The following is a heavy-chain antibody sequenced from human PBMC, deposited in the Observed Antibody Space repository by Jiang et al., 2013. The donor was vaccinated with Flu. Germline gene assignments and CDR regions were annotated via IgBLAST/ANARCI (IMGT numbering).Heavy chain of an antibody. Sequence: GVVQPGRSLRLSCAASGFTFSSYGMHWVRQAPGKGLEWVAVIWYDGSNKYYADSVKGRFTISRDNSKNTLYLQMNSLRAEDTAVYYCARVLLGFEYSSSSRPYYYYYGMDVWGQGTTVTVSS. D-gene: IGHD6-6*01. V-gene: IGHV3-33*01. CDR3: ARVLLGFEYSSSSRPYYYYYGMDV. CDR1: GFTFSSYG. CDR2: IWYDGSNK. J-gene: IGHJ6*02.